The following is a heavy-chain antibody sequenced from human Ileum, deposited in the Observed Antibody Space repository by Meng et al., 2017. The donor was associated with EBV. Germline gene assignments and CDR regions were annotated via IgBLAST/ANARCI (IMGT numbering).Heavy chain of an antibody. D-gene: IGHD5-18*01. CDR1: GGYMSPRRSF. CDR3: AKEQDDGDRGIHRIDS. CDR2: IHYNGGT. J-gene: IGHJ5*01. Sequence: QSPETLYPSCAAAGGYMSPRRSFWGWNRQTSGNGLDWIGSIHYNGGTDYNPSLQSRVTMSVDTSKNQFSLRLTSVTAADTAVYYCAKEQDDGDRGIHRIDSWGQGTLVTVSS. V-gene: IGHV4-39*07.